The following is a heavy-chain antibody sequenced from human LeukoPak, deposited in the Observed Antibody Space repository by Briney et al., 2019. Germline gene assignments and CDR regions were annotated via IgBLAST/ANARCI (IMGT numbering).Heavy chain of an antibody. Sequence: SETLSLTCTVSGGSISSSSYYWGWIRQPPGKGLEWIGEINHSGSTNYNPSLKSRVTISVDTSRNQFSLKLSSVTAADTAVYYCARAYSYYDSSGYLNSWGQGTLVTVSS. J-gene: IGHJ5*02. CDR2: INHSGST. CDR1: GGSISSSSYY. V-gene: IGHV4-39*07. D-gene: IGHD3-22*01. CDR3: ARAYSYYDSSGYLNS.